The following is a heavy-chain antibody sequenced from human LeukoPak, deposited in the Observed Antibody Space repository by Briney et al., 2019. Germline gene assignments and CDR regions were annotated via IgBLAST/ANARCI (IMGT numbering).Heavy chain of an antibody. CDR2: MNPNSGNT. D-gene: IGHD3-9*01. CDR3: ARGPMLTGYFWGYYYYGMDV. V-gene: IGHV1-8*01. CDR1: GYTFTSYD. J-gene: IGHJ6*02. Sequence: GASVKVSCKASGYTFTSYDINWVRQATGQGLEWMGWMNPNSGNTGYAQKFQGRVTMTRNTSISTAYMELSSLRSEDTAVYYCARGPMLTGYFWGYYYYGMDVWGQGTTVTISS.